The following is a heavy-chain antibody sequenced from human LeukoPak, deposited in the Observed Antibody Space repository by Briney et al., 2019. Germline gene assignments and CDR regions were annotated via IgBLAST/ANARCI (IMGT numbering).Heavy chain of an antibody. J-gene: IGHJ4*02. D-gene: IGHD5-12*01. Sequence: GESLKISCEASGFTFSSYWMSWVRQAPGKGLERVANIKQDGSEKYYVDSVKGRFTISRDNAKNSLYLQMNSLRAEDTAVYYCARDGYSGYDYWGQGTLVTVSS. CDR3: ARDGYSGYDY. CDR2: IKQDGSEK. CDR1: GFTFSSYW. V-gene: IGHV3-7*04.